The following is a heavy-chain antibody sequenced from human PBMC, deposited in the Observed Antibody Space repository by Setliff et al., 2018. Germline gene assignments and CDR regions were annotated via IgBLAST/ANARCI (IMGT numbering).Heavy chain of an antibody. V-gene: IGHV3-33*01. Sequence: GGSLRLSCVASGFTFKNYGMHWVRQAPGKGLEWVAVIWYDGNNKDHADSVKGRFTISRDSSKNTLYLQMDSLRVEDTAVYYCVRGEMFSTSPRADWGQGTQVTVSS. CDR2: IWYDGNNK. D-gene: IGHD2-2*01. J-gene: IGHJ4*02. CDR3: VRGEMFSTSPRAD. CDR1: GFTFKNYG.